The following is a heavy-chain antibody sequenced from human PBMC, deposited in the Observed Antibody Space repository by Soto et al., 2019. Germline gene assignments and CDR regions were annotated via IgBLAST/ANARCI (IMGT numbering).Heavy chain of an antibody. Sequence: NPSETLSLTCTVSGGSISSYYWSWIRQPPGKGLEWIGYIYYSGSTNYNPSLKSRVTISVDTSKNQFSLKLSSVTAADTAVYYCARVASSSWREAVFDYWGQGTLVTVSS. J-gene: IGHJ4*02. D-gene: IGHD6-13*01. CDR2: IYYSGST. CDR1: GGSISSYY. V-gene: IGHV4-59*01. CDR3: ARVASSSWREAVFDY.